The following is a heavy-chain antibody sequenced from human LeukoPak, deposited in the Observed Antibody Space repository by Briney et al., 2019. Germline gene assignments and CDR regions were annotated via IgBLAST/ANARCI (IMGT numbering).Heavy chain of an antibody. CDR2: IIPIFGTA. V-gene: IGHV1-69*13. D-gene: IGHD4-17*01. CDR3: ASMTTVTTWLDY. J-gene: IGHJ4*02. Sequence: SVKVSCKASGGTFSSYAISWVRQAPGQGLEWMGGIIPIFGTANYAQKFQGRVTITADESTSTAYMGLSSLRSEDTAVYYCASMTTVTTWLDYWGQGTLVTVSS. CDR1: GGTFSSYA.